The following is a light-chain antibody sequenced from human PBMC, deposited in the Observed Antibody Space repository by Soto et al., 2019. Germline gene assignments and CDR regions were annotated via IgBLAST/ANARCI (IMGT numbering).Light chain of an antibody. CDR2: GAS. CDR1: QSVGSSY. CDR3: QQYGSSPPIT. V-gene: IGKV3-20*01. Sequence: EIVLTQSPGTLSLSPGERATLSCRASQSVGSSYLAWYQQKPGQAPRLLIYGASSRATAIPDRFSGSGSGTDVTLTISRLEPEDFAVYYCQQYGSSPPITFGQGTRLEIK. J-gene: IGKJ5*01.